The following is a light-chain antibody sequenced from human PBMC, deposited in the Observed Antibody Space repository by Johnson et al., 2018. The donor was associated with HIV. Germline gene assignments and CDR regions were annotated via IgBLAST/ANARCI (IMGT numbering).Light chain of an antibody. Sequence: QSVLTKPPSVSAAPGQKVTVSCSGSSSNIGSNYVSWYQQLPGTAPKLLIYENNKRPSGIPDRFSGSKSGTSATLVITGLQTGDEADYYCGTWDSSLSAFYVFGTGTKITVL. CDR3: GTWDSSLSAFYV. CDR1: SSNIGSNY. J-gene: IGLJ1*01. V-gene: IGLV1-51*02. CDR2: ENN.